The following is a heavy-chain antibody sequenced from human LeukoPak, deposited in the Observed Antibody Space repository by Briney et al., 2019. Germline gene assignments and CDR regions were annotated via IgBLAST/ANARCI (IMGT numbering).Heavy chain of an antibody. D-gene: IGHD5-12*01. CDR2: ISGSGGST. Sequence: QTGGSLRLSCAASGFTFSSYTMSWVRQAPGKGLEWVSAISGSGGSTYYADSVKGRFTISRDNNRNFVYLQMSALKIEDTAFYYCAKVKSSGYTYGPNFDNWGRGTLVTVSS. V-gene: IGHV3-23*01. CDR1: GFTFSSYT. CDR3: AKVKSSGYTYGPNFDN. J-gene: IGHJ4*02.